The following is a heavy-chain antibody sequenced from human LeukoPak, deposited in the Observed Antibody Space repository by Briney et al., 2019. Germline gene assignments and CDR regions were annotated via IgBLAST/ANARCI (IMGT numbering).Heavy chain of an antibody. V-gene: IGHV3-21*01. D-gene: IGHD6-19*01. CDR3: ARDSAGYSSGWSPYYFDY. CDR1: GFTFSSYS. CDR2: MSSSSSYI. Sequence: GGSLRLSCAASGFTFSSYSMNWVRQAPGKGLEWVSSMSSSSSYIYYADSVKGRFTISRDNAKNSLYLQMNSLRAEDTAVYYCARDSAGYSSGWSPYYFDYWGQGTLVTVSS. J-gene: IGHJ4*02.